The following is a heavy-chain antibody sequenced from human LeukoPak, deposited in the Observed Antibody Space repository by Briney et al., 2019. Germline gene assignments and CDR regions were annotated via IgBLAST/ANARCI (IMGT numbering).Heavy chain of an antibody. CDR1: GFTFSDFY. CDR3: ARGGSGSGYYYGMDV. Sequence: GGSLRLSCAASGFTFSDFYLSWIRQAPGKGQEWVSYISTSGANIYYADSVKGRFTISRDNAKNSLYLQMNSLTAEDTAVYYCARGGSGSGYYYGMDVWGQGTTVTVSS. CDR2: ISTSGANI. J-gene: IGHJ6*02. V-gene: IGHV3-11*01. D-gene: IGHD3-10*01.